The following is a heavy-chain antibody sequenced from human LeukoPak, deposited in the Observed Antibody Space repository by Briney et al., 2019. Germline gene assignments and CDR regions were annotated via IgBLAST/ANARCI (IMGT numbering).Heavy chain of an antibody. CDR3: ARQHGSGSYYSRAIDY. CDR2: IYPGDSDT. Sequence: GESLKISCKGPGYSFTSYWIGWVRQMPGKGLELMGIIYPGDSDTRYSPSFQGQVTISADKSISTAYLQWSSLKASDTAMYYCARQHGSGSYYSRAIDYWGQGTLVTVSS. J-gene: IGHJ4*02. D-gene: IGHD3-10*01. CDR1: GYSFTSYW. V-gene: IGHV5-51*01.